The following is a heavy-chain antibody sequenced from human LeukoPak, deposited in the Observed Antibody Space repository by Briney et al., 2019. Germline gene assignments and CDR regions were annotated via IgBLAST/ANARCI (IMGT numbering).Heavy chain of an antibody. CDR1: GGSISSGDYY. Sequence: SETLSLTCTVSGGSISSGDYYWSWIRQPPGKGLEWIGYIYYSGSTYYNPSLKSRVTISVDTSKNQFSLKLSSVTAADTAVYYCARLSEDIVVVPAAFWGQGTLVTVSS. V-gene: IGHV4-30-4*01. CDR3: ARLSEDIVVVPAAF. CDR2: IYYSGST. D-gene: IGHD2-2*01. J-gene: IGHJ4*02.